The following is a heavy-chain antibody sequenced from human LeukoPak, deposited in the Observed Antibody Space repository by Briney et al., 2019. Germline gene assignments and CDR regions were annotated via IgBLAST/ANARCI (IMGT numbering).Heavy chain of an antibody. D-gene: IGHD3-3*01. V-gene: IGHV1-69*05. J-gene: IGHJ5*02. CDR3: ASGPSTYDFWSGYKLDNWFDP. CDR1: GGTFSSYA. CDR2: IIPIFGTA. Sequence: ASVKVSCKASGGTFSSYAISWVRQAPGQGLELMGGIIPIFGTANYAQKFQGRVTITTDESTSTAYMELSSLRSEDTAVYYCASGPSTYDFWSGYKLDNWFDPWGQGTLVTVSS.